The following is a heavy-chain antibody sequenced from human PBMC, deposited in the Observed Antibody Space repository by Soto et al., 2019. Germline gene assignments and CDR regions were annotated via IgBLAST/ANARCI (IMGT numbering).Heavy chain of an antibody. V-gene: IGHV3-30*18. Sequence: PGGSLRLSCAASGFTFSSYGMHWVRQAPGKGLEWVAVISYDGSNKYYADSVKGRFTISRDNSKNTLYLQMNSLRAEDTAVYYCAKPKWDSSSSGRVRLPRTYFDYWGQGTLVTVSS. CDR3: AKPKWDSSSSGRVRLPRTYFDY. CDR1: GFTFSSYG. J-gene: IGHJ4*02. CDR2: ISYDGSNK. D-gene: IGHD6-6*01.